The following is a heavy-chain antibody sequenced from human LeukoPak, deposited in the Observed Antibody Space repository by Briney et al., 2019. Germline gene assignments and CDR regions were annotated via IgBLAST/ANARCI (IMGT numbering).Heavy chain of an antibody. V-gene: IGHV3-23*01. CDR1: GFTFSHYA. J-gene: IGHJ4*02. CDR2: IDANGDAS. Sequence: PGGSLRLSCAASGFTFSHYAMNWVRQAPGKGLEWVSLIDANGDASYYADSVKGRFIISRDNSKDTLYLHMHSLRAEDTAVYPCARGTPTLDYWGQGTLVTVSS. CDR3: ARGTPTLDY.